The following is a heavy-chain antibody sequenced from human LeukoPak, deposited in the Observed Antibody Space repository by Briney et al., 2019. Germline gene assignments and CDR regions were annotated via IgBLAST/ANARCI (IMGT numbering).Heavy chain of an antibody. Sequence: ASVKVSCKASGYTFTSYDINWVRQATGQGLEWMGWMNPNSGNTGYAQKFQGRVTMTRNTSISTAYMELSSLRSEDTAVYYCASFLGRGWSGGYYFDYWGQGTLVTDSS. D-gene: IGHD6-19*01. CDR1: GYTFTSYD. V-gene: IGHV1-8*01. J-gene: IGHJ4*02. CDR2: MNPNSGNT. CDR3: ASFLGRGWSGGYYFDY.